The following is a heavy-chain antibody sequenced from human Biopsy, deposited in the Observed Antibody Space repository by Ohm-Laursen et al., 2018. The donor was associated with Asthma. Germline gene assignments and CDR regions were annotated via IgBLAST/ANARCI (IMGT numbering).Heavy chain of an antibody. D-gene: IGHD2-2*01. V-gene: IGHV1-69*01. CDR3: TRKAGSCISRTCYSLDF. CDR1: GGTFNTYV. Sequence: SSVKVSCKSLGGTFNTYVIGWVRQAPGQGLEWMGGINSVFGTTTYPQKFQDRVTITADDSTSTVYMELSGLRSEDTAVYYCTRKAGSCISRTCYSLDFWGQGTLVTVSS. J-gene: IGHJ4*02. CDR2: INSVFGTT.